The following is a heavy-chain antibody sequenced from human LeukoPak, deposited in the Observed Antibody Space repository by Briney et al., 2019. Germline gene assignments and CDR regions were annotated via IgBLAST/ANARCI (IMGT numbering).Heavy chain of an antibody. CDR2: IYYSGST. CDR3: ARGGQGYDFWSGYSEPYYFDY. Sequence: SETLSLTCAVYGGSFSGYYWSWIRQPPGKGLEWIGYIYYSGSTNYNPSLKSRVTISVDTSKNQFSLKLSSVTAADTAVYYCARGGQGYDFWSGYSEPYYFDYWGQGTLVTVSS. J-gene: IGHJ4*02. CDR1: GGSFSGYY. D-gene: IGHD3-3*01. V-gene: IGHV4-59*01.